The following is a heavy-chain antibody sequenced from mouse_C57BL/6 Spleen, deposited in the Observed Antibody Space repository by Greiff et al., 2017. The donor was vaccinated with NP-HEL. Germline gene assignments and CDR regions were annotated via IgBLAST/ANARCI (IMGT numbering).Heavy chain of an antibody. J-gene: IGHJ2*01. D-gene: IGHD2-1*01. CDR1: GYTFTSYW. Sequence: VQLQQSGAELAKPGASVKLSCKASGYTFTSYWMHWVKQRPGQGLEWIGSIHPSSGCTQYNQKFKDKATLTADKSSSTAYMQLSSLTYEDSAVYYCAALLWGNCGDWGKGTTLTV. CDR3: AALLWGNCGD. CDR2: IHPSSGCT. V-gene: IGHV1-7*01.